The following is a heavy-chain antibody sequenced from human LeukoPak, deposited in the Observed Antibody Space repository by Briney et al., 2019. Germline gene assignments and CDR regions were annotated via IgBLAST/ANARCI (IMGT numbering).Heavy chain of an antibody. V-gene: IGHV1-2*02. CDR1: GYTFTGYY. CDR3: ARDYASGGSYFNAFDI. J-gene: IGHJ3*02. D-gene: IGHD1-26*01. Sequence: GASVKVSCKASGYTFTGYYMHWVRQAPGQGLEWMGWINPNSGGTNYAQKFQGRVTMTRDTSISTAYMELSKLTSDDMAVYYCARDYASGGSYFNAFDIWGQGTKVTASS. CDR2: INPNSGGT.